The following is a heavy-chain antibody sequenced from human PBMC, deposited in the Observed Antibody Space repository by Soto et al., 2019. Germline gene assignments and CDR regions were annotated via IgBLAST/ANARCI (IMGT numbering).Heavy chain of an antibody. CDR3: ARDREHYYDSSGYRDAFDI. D-gene: IGHD3-22*01. CDR2: IIAYNGNT. V-gene: IGHV1-18*01. J-gene: IGHJ3*02. Sequence: ASVKVSCKASGYTFTSYGISWVRQAPGQGLEWMGWIIAYNGNTNYAQKLQGRVTMTADASTSTAYMELSSLRSEDTAVYYCARDREHYYDSSGYRDAFDIWGQGTMVTVSS. CDR1: GYTFTSYG.